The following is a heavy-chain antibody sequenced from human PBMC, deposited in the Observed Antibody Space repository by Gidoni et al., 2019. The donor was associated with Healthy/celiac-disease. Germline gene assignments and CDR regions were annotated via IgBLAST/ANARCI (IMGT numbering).Heavy chain of an antibody. V-gene: IGHV1-69*01. D-gene: IGHD6-19*01. CDR1: GGTFSSYA. Sequence: QVQLVQSGAEVKKPGSSVKVSCKASGGTFSSYAISWVRQAPGQGLEWMGGIIPIFGTANYAQKFQGRVTITADESTSTAYMELSSLRSEDTAVYYCARERPGIAVADIYYYYYYGMDVWGQGTTVTVSS. CDR3: ARERPGIAVADIYYYYYYGMDV. J-gene: IGHJ6*02. CDR2: IIPIFGTA.